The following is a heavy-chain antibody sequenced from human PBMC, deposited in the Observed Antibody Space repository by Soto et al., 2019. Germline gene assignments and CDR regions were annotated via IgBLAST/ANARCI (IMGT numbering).Heavy chain of an antibody. Sequence: PVGSLRLSCASSVFTFSSYWMSWVRHSPGKWLEWVANIKQDGSEKYYVDSVKGRFTISRDNAKNSLYLQMNSLRAEDTAVYYCARDRGRISIAARTYYYYGMEVWGQGTTVSVSS. V-gene: IGHV3-7*03. CDR2: IKQDGSEK. D-gene: IGHD6-6*01. CDR3: ARDRGRISIAARTYYYYGMEV. CDR1: VFTFSSYW. J-gene: IGHJ6*01.